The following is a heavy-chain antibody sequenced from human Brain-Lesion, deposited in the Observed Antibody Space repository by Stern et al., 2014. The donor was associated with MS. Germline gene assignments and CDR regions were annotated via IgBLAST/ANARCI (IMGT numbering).Heavy chain of an antibody. V-gene: IGHV1-2*04. CDR1: GNSFTHFY. CDR2: INPNSGGT. CDR3: ARGGRYYADY. D-gene: IGHD2-2*01. Sequence: VQLXXSGAEVKKPGASVRVSCEASGNSFTHFYIHWVRQAPGQGLEWMGWINPNSGGTKFAQKFQGWVTITRDTSMTTAYMEVTSLTSDDTAVYYCARGGRYYADYWGQGTLVTVSS. J-gene: IGHJ4*02.